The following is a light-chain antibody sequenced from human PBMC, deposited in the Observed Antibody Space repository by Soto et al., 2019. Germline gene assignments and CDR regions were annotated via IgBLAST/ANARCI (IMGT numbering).Light chain of an antibody. CDR2: DXS. Sequence: IDMTQSPSSLAASLGDRVSLPXRASQTIYFYLNWYLQKPGXAPKXXXADXSKLQVGGPSRLSGSGSGTDFTRTISSLQPDDSGNYFWQQSYMSPLTFGQGTKVEIK. J-gene: IGKJ2*01. CDR3: QQSYMSPLT. CDR1: QTIYFY. V-gene: IGKV1-39*01.